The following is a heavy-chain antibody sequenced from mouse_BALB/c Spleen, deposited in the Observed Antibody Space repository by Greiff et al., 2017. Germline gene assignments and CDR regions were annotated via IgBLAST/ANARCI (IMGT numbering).Heavy chain of an antibody. CDR3: ARKGYGRNAMDY. J-gene: IGHJ4*01. CDR2: IDPANGNT. Sequence: VQLQQSGAELVKPGASVKLSCTASGFNIKDTYMHWVKQRPEQGLEWIGRIDPANGNTKYDPKFQGKATITADTSSNTAYLQLSSLTSEDTAVYYGARKGYGRNAMDYWGQGTSVTVSS. V-gene: IGHV14-3*02. D-gene: IGHD1-1*01. CDR1: GFNIKDTY.